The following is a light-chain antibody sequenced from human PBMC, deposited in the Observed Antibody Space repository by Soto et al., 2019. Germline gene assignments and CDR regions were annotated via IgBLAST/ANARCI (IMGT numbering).Light chain of an antibody. CDR1: QSVSSDY. CDR3: HQYASSPSLT. V-gene: IGKV3-20*01. J-gene: IGKJ4*01. CDR2: GAS. Sequence: EIVLTQSPGTLSLSPGERATLSCRASQSVSSDYLAWYQQKPGQAPRLLIYGASSRATGIPDRFSGSGSGTDFTLTISRLEPEDFAVYYCHQYASSPSLTFGGGTKVEIK.